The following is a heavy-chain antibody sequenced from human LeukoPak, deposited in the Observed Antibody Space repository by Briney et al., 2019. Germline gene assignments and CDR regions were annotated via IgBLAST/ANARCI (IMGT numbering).Heavy chain of an antibody. D-gene: IGHD6-19*01. CDR1: GFTFSNYN. Sequence: GGSLRLSCAASGFTFSNYNMNWVRQAPGKGLEWVSSISSSSSYIYYADSVKGRFTISRDNAKNSLYLQMNSLRAEDTAVYYCARASLDSGWYVGYWGQGTLVTVSS. CDR3: ARASLDSGWYVGY. J-gene: IGHJ4*02. CDR2: ISSSSSYI. V-gene: IGHV3-21*01.